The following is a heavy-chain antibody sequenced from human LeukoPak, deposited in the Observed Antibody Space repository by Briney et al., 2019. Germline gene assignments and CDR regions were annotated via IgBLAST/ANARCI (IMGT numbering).Heavy chain of an antibody. J-gene: IGHJ3*02. CDR3: ARSRFQYCSSSSCVAFDI. D-gene: IGHD2-2*01. CDR1: GYSFSNYG. CDR2: ISVYNGNT. V-gene: IGHV1-18*01. Sequence: ASVKVSCKASGYSFSNYGISWVRQAPGQGLEWMGWISVYNGNTNYAEKLQGRVTMTTDTSTSTAYMELRILRSDDTAVYYCARSRFQYCSSSSCVAFDIWGQGTMVTVSS.